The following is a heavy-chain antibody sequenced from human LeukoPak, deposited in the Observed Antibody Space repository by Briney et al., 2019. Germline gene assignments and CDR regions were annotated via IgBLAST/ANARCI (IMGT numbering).Heavy chain of an antibody. CDR2: ISSSGTTI. V-gene: IGHV3-48*03. Sequence: GGSLRLSCAASGFVFSSYEMNWVRQAPGKGLEWISYISSSGTTIHYADSVKGRFTISRDNAKNALYLQMNSLRGDDTAIYYCASAIGYCGGDCYSDYWGQGTLVTVSS. CDR1: GFVFSSYE. D-gene: IGHD2-21*02. CDR3: ASAIGYCGGDCYSDY. J-gene: IGHJ4*02.